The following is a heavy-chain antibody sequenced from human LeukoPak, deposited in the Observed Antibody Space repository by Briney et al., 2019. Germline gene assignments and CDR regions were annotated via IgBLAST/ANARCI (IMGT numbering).Heavy chain of an antibody. CDR3: AGAGIAVAGNAEYFQH. CDR1: GYTFTNFY. D-gene: IGHD6-19*01. Sequence: GESLRISCKTSGYTFTNFYISWLRQMPGKGLEWMGRIDPSDSYTNYSPSFQGHVTISADKSISTAYLQWSSLKASDTAMYYCAGAGIAVAGNAEYFQHWGQGTLVTVSS. CDR2: IDPSDSYT. V-gene: IGHV5-10-1*01. J-gene: IGHJ1*01.